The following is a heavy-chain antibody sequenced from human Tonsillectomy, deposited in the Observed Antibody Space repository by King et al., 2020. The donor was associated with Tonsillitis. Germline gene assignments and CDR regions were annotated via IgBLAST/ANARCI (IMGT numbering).Heavy chain of an antibody. J-gene: IGHJ1*01. Sequence: CKASGYTFTSYGISWVRQAPGQGLEWMGWISAYNGNTNYAHKLQGRVTMTTDTSKNTAYMELRSLRSDDTVVYYCARDLWSSGWGAEYFQHWGQGTLVTVSS. CDR3: ARDLWSSGWGAEYFQH. V-gene: IGHV1-18*01. D-gene: IGHD6-19*01. CDR1: GYTFTSYG. CDR2: ISAYNGNT.